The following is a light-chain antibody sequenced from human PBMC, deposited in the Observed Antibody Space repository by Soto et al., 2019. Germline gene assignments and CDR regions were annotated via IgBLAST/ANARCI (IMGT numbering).Light chain of an antibody. CDR3: LQALQKPWT. V-gene: IGKV2-28*01. CDR1: QSLLHSNGYNY. Sequence: DIVMTQSPLSLPVTPGEPASISCRSSQSLLHSNGYNYLDWYLQKPGQSPQLLIYLGSNRASGVPDRFSGSGSGTDFTLKISRVEAEEVGVYYCLQALQKPWTFGQGTKVEIK. CDR2: LGS. J-gene: IGKJ1*01.